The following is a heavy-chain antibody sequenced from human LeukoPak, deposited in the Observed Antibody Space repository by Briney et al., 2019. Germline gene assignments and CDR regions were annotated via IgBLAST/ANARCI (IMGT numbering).Heavy chain of an antibody. V-gene: IGHV3-23*01. Sequence: PGASLRLSCVASGFTFSNYAMSWVRQAPGKRLEWVSAVTGRAGSTCYADSVKGRFTISRDNSRNTLFLQMNSLRAEDTAIYYCAKWGDFDILTGYYVSDFWGQGTLVTVSS. D-gene: IGHD3-9*01. J-gene: IGHJ4*02. CDR2: VTGRAGST. CDR1: GFTFSNYA. CDR3: AKWGDFDILTGYYVSDF.